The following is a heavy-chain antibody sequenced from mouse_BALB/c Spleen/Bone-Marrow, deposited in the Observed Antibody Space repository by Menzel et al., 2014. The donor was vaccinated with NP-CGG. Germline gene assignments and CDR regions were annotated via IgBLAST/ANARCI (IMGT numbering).Heavy chain of an antibody. CDR1: GFTFSDYY. CDR2: ISNGGGST. V-gene: IGHV5-12*02. CDR3: ASRGLYYAMDY. J-gene: IGHJ4*01. Sequence: DVMLVESGGGLVQPGGSLKLSCATSGFTFSDYYMYWVRQTPEKRLEWVAYISNGGGSTYYPDTVKGRFTIARDNAKNTLYLQISRLKSEDTDMYYCASRGLYYAMDYWGQGTSVTVSS.